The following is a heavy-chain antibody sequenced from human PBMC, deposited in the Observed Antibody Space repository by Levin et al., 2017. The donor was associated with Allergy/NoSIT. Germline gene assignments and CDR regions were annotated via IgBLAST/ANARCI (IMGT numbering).Heavy chain of an antibody. J-gene: IGHJ4*02. CDR3: AHTRYCSGGSGLNFDY. CDR1: GFSLSTSGVG. CDR2: IYWDDDK. Sequence: SGPTLVKPTQTLTLTCTFSGFSLSTSGVGVGWIRQPPGKALEWLANIYWDDDKWYSPSLKTRLTITKDTSKNQAVLTMTNMDPVDTATYSCAHTRYCSGGSGLNFDYWGQGTLVTVSS. D-gene: IGHD2-15*01. V-gene: IGHV2-5*02.